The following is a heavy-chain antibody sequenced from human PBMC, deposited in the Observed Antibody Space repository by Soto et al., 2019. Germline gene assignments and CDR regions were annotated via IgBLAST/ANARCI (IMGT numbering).Heavy chain of an antibody. CDR1: GYTFTSYG. J-gene: IGHJ6*02. D-gene: IGHD6-13*01. Sequence: VQLVQSGAEVKKPGASVKVSCKASGYTFTSYGISWVRQAPGQGLEWMGWISAYNGNTNYAQKLQGRVTMTTDTSTSTAYMELRSLRSDDTAVYYCAMARIAAAGTALRDYYYGMDVWGQGTTVTVSS. CDR2: ISAYNGNT. V-gene: IGHV1-18*01. CDR3: AMARIAAAGTALRDYYYGMDV.